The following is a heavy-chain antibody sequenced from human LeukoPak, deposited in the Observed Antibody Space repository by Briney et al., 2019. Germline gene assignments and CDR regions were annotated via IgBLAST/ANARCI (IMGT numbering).Heavy chain of an antibody. CDR1: GFTFSSYA. V-gene: IGHV3-30-3*01. CDR2: ISYDGSNK. Sequence: GGSLRLSCAASGFTFSSYAMHWVRQAPGKGLEWVAVISYDGSNKYYADSVKGRFTISRDNAENSLYLQMNSLSAEDTAIYYCARDRYYGSGSSDAFDIWGRGTTVTVSS. J-gene: IGHJ3*02. CDR3: ARDRYYGSGSSDAFDI. D-gene: IGHD3-10*01.